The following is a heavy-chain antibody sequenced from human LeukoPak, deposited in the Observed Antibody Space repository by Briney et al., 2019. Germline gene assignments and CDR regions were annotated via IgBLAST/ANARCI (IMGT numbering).Heavy chain of an antibody. CDR3: ARDHRGAAAGD. J-gene: IGHJ3*01. V-gene: IGHV3-11*04. D-gene: IGHD1-26*01. CDR1: GFTFSDYS. Sequence: GGSLRLSCAASGFTFSDYSMNWIRQAPGKGLEWVSYISSSGSPIYYVDSVKGRFTISRDNAKNSLYLQMNSLRAEDTAVYYCARDHRGAAAGDWGQGTVVTVSS. CDR2: ISSSGSPI.